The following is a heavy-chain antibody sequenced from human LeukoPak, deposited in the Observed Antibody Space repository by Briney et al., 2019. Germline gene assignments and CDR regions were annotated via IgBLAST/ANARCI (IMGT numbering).Heavy chain of an antibody. D-gene: IGHD2-21*01. V-gene: IGHV3-74*01. J-gene: IGHJ3*02. CDR1: GDTFSDYW. CDR3: ARYIPSCGGNCNDGFDI. CDR2: INTDGSST. Sequence: GGSRRLSCEASGDTFSDYWMHWVRQVPGKGLVWVARINTDGSSTSYADVVKGRFTISRDNSRNTLYLQLNTLRAEDTAVYYCARYIPSCGGNCNDGFDIWGQGTMVSVSS.